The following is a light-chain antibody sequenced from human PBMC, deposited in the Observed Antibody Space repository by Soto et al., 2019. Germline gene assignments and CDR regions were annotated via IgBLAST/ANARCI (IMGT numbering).Light chain of an antibody. CDR2: DVN. Sequence: QSALTQPASVSGSPGQSITISCTGTSSDVGGYNYVSWYQQHPGKAPKLIYDVNNRPSGVSNRFSGSKSDNTASLTISGLQAEDEADYYCCSYTSSNTVLFGGGTQLTVL. CDR3: CSYTSSNTVL. CDR1: SSDVGGYNY. J-gene: IGLJ2*01. V-gene: IGLV2-14*01.